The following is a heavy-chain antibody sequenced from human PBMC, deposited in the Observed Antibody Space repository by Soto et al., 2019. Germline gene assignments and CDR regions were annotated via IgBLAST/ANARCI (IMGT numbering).Heavy chain of an antibody. V-gene: IGHV4-30-4*01. J-gene: IGHJ6*02. D-gene: IGHD3-16*01. CDR3: ARVPSPFDYYYAMDV. CDR1: GDSISSGNKY. CDR2: IFSSGTT. Sequence: QVQLRESGPGLVMPSQTLSLTCTVSGDSISSGNKYWSWIRQPPGKGLEWIGYIFSSGTTYYNPSLKSPLTMSLDASQNQCSLKLNSLTDADTAVYFCARVPSPFDYYYAMDVWGQGTTVTVSS.